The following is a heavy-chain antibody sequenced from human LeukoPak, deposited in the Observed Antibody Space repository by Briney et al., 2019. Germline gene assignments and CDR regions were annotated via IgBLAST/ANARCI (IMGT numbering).Heavy chain of an antibody. D-gene: IGHD3-16*01. J-gene: IGHJ4*02. CDR1: GYTVSGSH. V-gene: IGHV3-53*01. Sequence: GGSLRLAWAASGYTVSGSHMSWVRQAPGKGLEWVSAMYTGGTTYYADSVMGRFTVSRDNSRNTVFLHMNSLRVDDTAVYYCVKDEAPSGGGLASWGQGTLVTVSS. CDR3: VKDEAPSGGGLAS. CDR2: MYTGGTT.